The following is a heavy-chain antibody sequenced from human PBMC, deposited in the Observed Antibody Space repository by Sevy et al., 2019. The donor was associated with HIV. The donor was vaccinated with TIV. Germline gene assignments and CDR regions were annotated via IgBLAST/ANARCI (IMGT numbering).Heavy chain of an antibody. CDR1: GDSVSRNGAA. CDR3: ARAVAGVYYFDY. CDR2: SYYRSTWHK. V-gene: IGHV6-1*01. J-gene: IGHJ4*01. Sequence: SQTLSLTCVISGDSVSRNGAAWNWIRQSPSRGLEWLGRSYYRSTWHKDYAISVKSRLTITPDTSKNQFFLQLNSVTPEDTAMYYCARAVAGVYYFDYSGHGTLVTVSS. D-gene: IGHD6-19*01.